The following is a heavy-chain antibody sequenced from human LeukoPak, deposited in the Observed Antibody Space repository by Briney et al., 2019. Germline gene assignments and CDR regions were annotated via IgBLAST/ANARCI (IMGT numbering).Heavy chain of an antibody. CDR3: ARDPLPYCSGSGGRCYHYFDY. CDR2: ISAYNGNT. V-gene: IGHV1-18*04. Sequence: ASVKVSCKASGYTFTSYGISWVRQAPGQGLEWMGWISAYNGNTNYAQKLQGRVTMTTDTSTSTAYMELRSLRSDDTAVYYCARDPLPYCSGSGGRCYHYFDYWGQGTLVTVSS. J-gene: IGHJ4*02. D-gene: IGHD2-15*01. CDR1: GYTFTSYG.